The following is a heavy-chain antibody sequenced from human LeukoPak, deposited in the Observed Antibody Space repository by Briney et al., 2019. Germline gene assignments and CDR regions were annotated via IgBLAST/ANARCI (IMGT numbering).Heavy chain of an antibody. CDR1: GGSISSSSYY. V-gene: IGHV4-39*01. CDR2: IYYIGST. CDR3: ARLPQLAAAIYYFDY. Sequence: PSETLSLTCTVSGGSISSSSYYWGWIRQPPGKGLEWIWSIYYIGSTYYNPSPTSRVTISVDTSKNQFSLKLSSVTAADTAVYYCARLPQLAAAIYYFDYWGQGTLVTVSS. D-gene: IGHD6-13*01. J-gene: IGHJ4*02.